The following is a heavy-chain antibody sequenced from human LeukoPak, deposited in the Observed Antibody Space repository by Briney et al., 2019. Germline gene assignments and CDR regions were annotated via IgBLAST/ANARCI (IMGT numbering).Heavy chain of an antibody. CDR1: GYTFTRYG. D-gene: IGHD5-12*01. V-gene: IGHV1-18*01. Sequence: ASVKVSCKSFGYTFTRYGINWVRQAPGQGLEWMGWISAYNGNTNYAQKLQGRVTMTTDTSTSTAYMELRSLSSDDTAVYYCARGGPIEWLRLSWGQGTLVTVSS. CDR3: ARGGPIEWLRLS. J-gene: IGHJ4*02. CDR2: ISAYNGNT.